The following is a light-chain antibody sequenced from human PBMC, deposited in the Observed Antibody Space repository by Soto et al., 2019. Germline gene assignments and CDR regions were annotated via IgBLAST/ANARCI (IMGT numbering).Light chain of an antibody. CDR2: GAS. CDR1: QSVSSN. Sequence: EIVMTQSPATLSVSPGERATLSCRASQSVSSNLAWYQQKPGQAPRLLIYGASTRATGIPARFSGSGSGTEFTLNISSLQSEEFAVYYCQQYNNWPLWTFGQGTKVEIK. CDR3: QQYNNWPLWT. V-gene: IGKV3-15*01. J-gene: IGKJ1*01.